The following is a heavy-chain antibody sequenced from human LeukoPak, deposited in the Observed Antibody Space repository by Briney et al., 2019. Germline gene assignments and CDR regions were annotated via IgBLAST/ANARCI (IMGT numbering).Heavy chain of an antibody. CDR1: GFTFSSYP. Sequence: GGSLRLSCAASGFTFSSYPMGWVGQRRAKRLECCSAISGSGGSTYYADSVKGRFTISKDNSKNTLCLQMNSLRAEDTAVYYCAKDPLIGSQVPNAFDYWGQGTLVTVSS. J-gene: IGHJ4*02. CDR2: ISGSGGST. D-gene: IGHD3-10*01. V-gene: IGHV3-23*01. CDR3: AKDPLIGSQVPNAFDY.